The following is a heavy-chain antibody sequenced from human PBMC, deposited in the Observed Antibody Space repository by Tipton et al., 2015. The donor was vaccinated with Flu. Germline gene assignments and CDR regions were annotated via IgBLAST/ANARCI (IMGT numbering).Heavy chain of an antibody. Sequence: TLSLTCSVSGGSISSSGSFWGWIRQAPGKGLEWVGSINSGGGTDCNPSLKSRVTMSLDTSKNQFSLKVNSVTAADTAFYYCVSYYFDTHGPIFDYWGQGILVTVSS. CDR2: INSGGGT. J-gene: IGHJ4*02. CDR1: GGSISSSGSF. D-gene: IGHD2/OR15-2a*01. V-gene: IGHV4-39*01. CDR3: VSYYFDTHGPIFDY.